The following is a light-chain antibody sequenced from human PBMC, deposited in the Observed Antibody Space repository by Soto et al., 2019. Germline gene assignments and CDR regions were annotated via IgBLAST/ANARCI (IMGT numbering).Light chain of an antibody. V-gene: IGLV4-69*01. CDR2: INYDGTH. CDR3: QSLGTGIQV. Sequence: QPVLTQSPSASASLGASVKLTCTLSSGYSTYAIAWHQQQCEKGPRFLMKINYDGTHSKGDGFFDRFSGSSSGAERHLTISSLQSEDEADYYCQSLGTGIQVFGGGTKVTVL. J-gene: IGLJ3*02. CDR1: SGYSTYA.